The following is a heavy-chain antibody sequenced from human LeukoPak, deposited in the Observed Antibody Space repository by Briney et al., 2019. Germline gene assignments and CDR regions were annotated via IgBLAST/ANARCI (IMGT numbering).Heavy chain of an antibody. J-gene: IGHJ4*02. Sequence: PSETLSLTCAVSGYSISSGYYWGWIRQPPGKGLEWVSSISSSSSYIYYADSVKGRFTISRDNAKNSLYLQMNSLRAEDTAVYYCARDSVGALDYWGQGTLVTVSS. CDR2: ISSSSSYI. D-gene: IGHD1-26*01. CDR1: GYSISSGYY. V-gene: IGHV3-21*01. CDR3: ARDSVGALDY.